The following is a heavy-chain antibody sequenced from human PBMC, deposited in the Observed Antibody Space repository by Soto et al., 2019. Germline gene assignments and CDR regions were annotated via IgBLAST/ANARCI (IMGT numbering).Heavy chain of an antibody. V-gene: IGHV3-30-3*01. Sequence: PGGSLRLSCAASGFTFSSYAMHWVRQAPGKGLEWVAVISYDGSNKYYADSVKGRFTISRDNSKNTLYLQMNSLRAEDTAVYYCARVYSSSWSYYYYYGMDVWGQGTTVTVSS. CDR1: GFTFSSYA. CDR3: ARVYSSSWSYYYYYGMDV. CDR2: ISYDGSNK. J-gene: IGHJ6*02. D-gene: IGHD6-13*01.